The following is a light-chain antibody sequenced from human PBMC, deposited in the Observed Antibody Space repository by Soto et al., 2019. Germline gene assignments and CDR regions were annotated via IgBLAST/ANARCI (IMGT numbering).Light chain of an antibody. CDR3: QQYDASLYT. Sequence: EIVLTQSPGTLSLSPGERATLSCRASQSVSSSYVAWYQQKPGQAPRLLIYGASSRATGIPDRFSGSGSGTDFTLTISRLEPEDFAVYYWQQYDASLYTFGQGTKLEIK. V-gene: IGKV3-20*01. J-gene: IGKJ2*01. CDR1: QSVSSSY. CDR2: GAS.